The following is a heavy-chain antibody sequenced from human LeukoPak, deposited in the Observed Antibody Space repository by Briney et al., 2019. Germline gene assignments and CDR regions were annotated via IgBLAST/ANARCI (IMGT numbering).Heavy chain of an antibody. CDR2: ISSGSDTI. CDR3: ARGSSEVLLWFGESPN. V-gene: IGHV3-48*01. Sequence: PGGSPRLSCAASGFAFSTYSLSWVRQDPGKGLEWVSHISSGSDTIYYADSVKGRFTISRDNAKNSLYLQMNRLRADDTAVYYCARGSSEVLLWFGESPNWGQGTMVTVS. CDR1: GFAFSTYS. D-gene: IGHD3-10*01. J-gene: IGHJ3*01.